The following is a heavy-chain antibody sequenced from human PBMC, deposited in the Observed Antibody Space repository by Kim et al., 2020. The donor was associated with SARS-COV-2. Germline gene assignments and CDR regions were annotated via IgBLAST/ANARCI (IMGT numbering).Heavy chain of an antibody. J-gene: IGHJ4*02. CDR2: IRSSGRNI. D-gene: IGHD3-10*01. CDR1: GFDFSDYH. CDR3: ARGRREPDI. V-gene: IGHV3-11*01. Sequence: GGSLRLSCAASGFDFSDYHMSWIRQPPGKGPEWVSYIRSSGRNIYYADSVRGRFTISRDNAKSSLYLQMDSLRVEDTAVYYCARGRREPDIWGRGVQVTVSS.